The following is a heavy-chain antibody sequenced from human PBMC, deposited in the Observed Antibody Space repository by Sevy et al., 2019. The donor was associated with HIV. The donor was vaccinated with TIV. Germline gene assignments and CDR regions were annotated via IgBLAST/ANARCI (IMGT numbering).Heavy chain of an antibody. CDR3: ARDCGGDYYSAPSHFDY. J-gene: IGHJ4*02. CDR1: GFTFSSYW. D-gene: IGHD2-21*02. CDR2: IKQDGSEK. Sequence: GGSLRLSCAASGFTFSSYWMSWVRQAPGKGLEWVANIKQDGSEKYYVDSVKGRFTISRDNAKNSLYLQMNSLRAEDTAVYYCARDCGGDYYSAPSHFDYWGQGTLVTVSS. V-gene: IGHV3-7*01.